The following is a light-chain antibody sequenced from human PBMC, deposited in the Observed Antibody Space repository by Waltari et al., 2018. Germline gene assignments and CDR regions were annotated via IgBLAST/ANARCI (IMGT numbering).Light chain of an antibody. J-gene: IGLJ1*01. V-gene: IGLV2-14*03. CDR3: SSYTSSRQV. Sequence: QSALTQPASVSGSPGQSITIPCTGTSRYVGGYNVFSWYQQHPGKAPKLMIYDVSNRPSGVSNRFSGSKSGNTASLTISGLQAEDEADYYCSSYTSSRQVFGTGTKVTVL. CDR2: DVS. CDR1: SRYVGGYNV.